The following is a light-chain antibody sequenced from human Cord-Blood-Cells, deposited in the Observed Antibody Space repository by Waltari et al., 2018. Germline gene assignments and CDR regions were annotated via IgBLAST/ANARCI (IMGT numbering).Light chain of an antibody. J-gene: IGKJ4*01. Sequence: DIQMTQSPSPLSASVVDRVTITCQASQDISNYLNWYQQKPGKAPKHLIYDASNLETGVPSRFSGSGSGTDFTFTISSLQPEDIATYYCQQYDNLPLTFGGGTKVEIK. CDR1: QDISNY. CDR2: DAS. CDR3: QQYDNLPLT. V-gene: IGKV1-33*01.